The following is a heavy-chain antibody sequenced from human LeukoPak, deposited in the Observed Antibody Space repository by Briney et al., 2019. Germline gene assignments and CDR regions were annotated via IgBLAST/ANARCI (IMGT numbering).Heavy chain of an antibody. CDR3: AVGFTGTTPRTLPDGFDP. Sequence: ASVKVSCNASGGTFSSYAISWVRQAPGQGLEWMGGIIPIFGTANYAQKFQGRVTITTDESTSTAYMELSSLRSEDTAVYYCAVGFTGTTPRTLPDGFDPWGQGTLVTVSS. CDR1: GGTFSSYA. V-gene: IGHV1-69*05. J-gene: IGHJ5*02. D-gene: IGHD1-1*01. CDR2: IIPIFGTA.